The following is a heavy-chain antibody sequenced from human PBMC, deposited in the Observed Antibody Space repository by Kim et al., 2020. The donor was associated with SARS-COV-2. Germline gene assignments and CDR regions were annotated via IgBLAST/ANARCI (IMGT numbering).Heavy chain of an antibody. CDR1: GFTFDGYA. V-gene: IGHV3-43*02. Sequence: GGSLRLSCAASGFTFDGYAMHWVRQAPIKGLEWVSLISGDGGTTYYADSVKGRFTISRDNNKNSLYLQMNSLRTDDTALYYCAKVQTRWELLRTGGLYFASWGQGTLVTVSS. CDR2: ISGDGGTT. J-gene: IGHJ4*02. CDR3: AKVQTRWELLRTGGLYFAS. D-gene: IGHD1-26*01.